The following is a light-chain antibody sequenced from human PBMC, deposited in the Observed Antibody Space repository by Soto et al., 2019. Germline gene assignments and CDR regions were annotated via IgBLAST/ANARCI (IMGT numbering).Light chain of an antibody. J-gene: IGLJ2*01. CDR2: GNT. V-gene: IGLV1-40*01. CDR1: SSNIGAGSD. CDR3: QSYDSSRVV. Sequence: QSVLTQPPSVSGAPGQRVTISCTGNSSNIGAGSDVHWYQQFPGAAPKVLIHGNTNRPAGVPARFSGSKSGTSASLAITVRQAEDEADYFGQSYDSSRVVFGGGTKLPVL.